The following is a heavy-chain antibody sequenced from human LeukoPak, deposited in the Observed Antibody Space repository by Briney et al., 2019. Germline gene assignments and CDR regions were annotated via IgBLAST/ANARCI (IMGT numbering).Heavy chain of an antibody. CDR1: GFTFSSYS. J-gene: IGHJ4*02. D-gene: IGHD3-9*01. CDR2: ISSSSSYI. Sequence: GGSLRLSCAASGFTFSSYSMNWVRQAPGKGLEWVSSISSSSSYIYYADSVKGRFTISRDNAKNSLYLQMNSLRAEDTAVYYCARGGDNYDILTGLDYWDQGTLVTVSS. CDR3: ARGGDNYDILTGLDY. V-gene: IGHV3-21*01.